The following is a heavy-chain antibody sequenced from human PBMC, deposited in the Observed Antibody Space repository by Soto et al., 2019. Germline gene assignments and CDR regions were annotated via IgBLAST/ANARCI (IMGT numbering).Heavy chain of an antibody. CDR3: ARGGGSTKVDY. J-gene: IGHJ4*02. Sequence: QVQLQESGPGLVKPSQTLSLTCTVSGGSITSSGYYWSWIRQHPGEGLEWIGFTSNSGSTSYIPSPKRRVTVPVDTSSNQFSLNLKSVTAADTAVYYCARGGGSTKVDYWGQGTLVTVSP. CDR1: GGSITSSGYY. V-gene: IGHV4-31*03. D-gene: IGHD2-2*01. CDR2: TSNSGST.